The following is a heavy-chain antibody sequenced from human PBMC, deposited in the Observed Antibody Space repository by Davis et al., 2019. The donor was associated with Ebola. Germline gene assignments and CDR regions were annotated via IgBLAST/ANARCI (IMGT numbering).Heavy chain of an antibody. CDR2: ISSNGGST. CDR1: GFTFSSYA. J-gene: IGHJ4*02. V-gene: IGHV3-64*04. Sequence: GESLKISCPASGFTFSSYAMHWVRQAPGKGLEYVSAISSNGGSTYYADSVKGRFTISRDNSKNTLYLQMNSLRAEDTAVYYCAKDVLAVVGATTDYWGQGTLVTVSS. CDR3: AKDVLAVVGATTDY. D-gene: IGHD1-26*01.